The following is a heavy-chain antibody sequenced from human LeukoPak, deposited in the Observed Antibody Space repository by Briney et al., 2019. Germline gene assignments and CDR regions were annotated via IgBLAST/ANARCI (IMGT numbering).Heavy chain of an antibody. J-gene: IGHJ4*02. Sequence: SVKVSCKASGGTFSNYAISWVRQAPGQGLEWMGVIIPIFGTANYAQKFQGRVTITAGKSTSTAYMELSSLRSEDTAVYYCARAALYSGYLNYFDYWGQGTLVTVSS. CDR3: ARAALYSGYLNYFDY. CDR2: IIPIFGTA. CDR1: GGTFSNYA. V-gene: IGHV1-69*06. D-gene: IGHD5-12*01.